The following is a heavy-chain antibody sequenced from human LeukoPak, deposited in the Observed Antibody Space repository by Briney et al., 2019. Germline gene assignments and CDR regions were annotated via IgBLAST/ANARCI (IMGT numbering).Heavy chain of an antibody. CDR1: GFTFSSYA. J-gene: IGHJ6*02. CDR3: ANPEWLLPSYYYSGLDV. V-gene: IGHV3-23*01. CDR2: IRGSGVST. Sequence: PAGSLRLSCAASGFTFSSYAMSWVRQAPGKGLECLSSIRGSGVSTYYADSVEGRFTIYRENSKNTLYLQMDSLRVEDTAVYYCANPEWLLPSYYYSGLDVWGQGTTVTVSS. D-gene: IGHD3-3*01.